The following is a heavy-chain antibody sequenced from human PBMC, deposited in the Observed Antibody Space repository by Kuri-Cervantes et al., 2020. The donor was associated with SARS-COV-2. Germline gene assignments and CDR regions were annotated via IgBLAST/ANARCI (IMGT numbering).Heavy chain of an antibody. CDR1: GFSFSDYS. D-gene: IGHD5-18*01. Sequence: GGSLRLSCEASGFSFSDYSLTWIRRAPGKGLEWISYINNIGNTIYYADSVKGRFIISRDDAKDSLFLQMNSLRAEDTAVYYCAKVAYSYGYPTHYFDYWGQGTLVTVSS. CDR2: INNIGNTI. V-gene: IGHV3-11*04. J-gene: IGHJ4*02. CDR3: AKVAYSYGYPTHYFDY.